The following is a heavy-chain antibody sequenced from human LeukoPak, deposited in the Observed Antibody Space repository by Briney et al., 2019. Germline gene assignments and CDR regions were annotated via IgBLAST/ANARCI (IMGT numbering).Heavy chain of an antibody. D-gene: IGHD2/OR15-2a*01. J-gene: IGHJ4*02. CDR1: GGSISSSSYY. CDR3: ARERGKVLFY. Sequence: SETLSLTCTVSGGSISSSSYYWGWIRQPPGKGLEWIGSIYYSGSTYYNPSLKSRVTISVDKSKNQFSLKLSSVTAADTAVYYCARERGKVLFYWGQGTLVTVSS. CDR2: IYYSGST. V-gene: IGHV4-39*07.